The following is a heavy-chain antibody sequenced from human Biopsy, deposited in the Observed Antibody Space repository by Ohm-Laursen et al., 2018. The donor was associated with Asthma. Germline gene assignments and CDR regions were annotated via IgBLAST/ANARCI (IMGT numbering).Heavy chain of an antibody. D-gene: IGHD1-1*01. J-gene: IGHJ3*02. CDR1: GFSFSNFA. CDR3: VRDGTDDAFDI. V-gene: IGHV3-30*01. Sequence: SLRLSCTASGFSFSNFAIHWVRQAPGKGLEWVGVVSKDASTQDYADSVKGRFTMARDNSKNTLDLQMNSLREEDTAVYYCVRDGTDDAFDIWGQGTVVSVSS. CDR2: VSKDASTQ.